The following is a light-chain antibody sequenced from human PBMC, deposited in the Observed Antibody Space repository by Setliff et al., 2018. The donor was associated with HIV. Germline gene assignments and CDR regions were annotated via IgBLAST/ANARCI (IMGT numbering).Light chain of an antibody. Sequence: QSALTQPASVSGSPGQSITISCTATSSDVGGYNYVSWYQQHPGKAPKLMIYDVSNRPSGVSNRFSGSKSGDTASLTVSGLQAEDEADYFCSSYAGSNIYVFGTGTRSPS. V-gene: IGLV2-14*03. CDR3: SSYAGSNIYV. J-gene: IGLJ1*01. CDR2: DVS. CDR1: SSDVGGYNY.